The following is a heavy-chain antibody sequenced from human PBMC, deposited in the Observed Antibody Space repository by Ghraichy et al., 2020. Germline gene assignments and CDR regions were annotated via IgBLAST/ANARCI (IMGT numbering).Heavy chain of an antibody. CDR1: GLTFSSDW. V-gene: IGHV3-7*01. Sequence: GGSLRLSCAASGLTFSSDWMTLVRQAPGKGLEWVANINPDGSETYYVDSVKGRFTISRDNTKNSLHLQMNSLRAEDTAVYYCARYYDGSGHFDAFDIWGQGTMVTVSS. D-gene: IGHD3-22*01. J-gene: IGHJ3*02. CDR2: INPDGSET. CDR3: ARYYDGSGHFDAFDI.